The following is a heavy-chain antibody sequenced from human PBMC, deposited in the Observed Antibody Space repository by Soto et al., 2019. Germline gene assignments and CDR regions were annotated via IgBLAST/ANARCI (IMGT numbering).Heavy chain of an antibody. V-gene: IGHV3-74*01. CDR3: ARAGYYYFDY. Sequence: GGSLRLSCVGSGFTFSSSWMHWVRQAPGKGLVWVSRMNSDGRTTDHADSVRGRFTISRDNAKNTLYLQMNSLRAEDTAVYYCARAGYYYFDYWGQGTLVTVSS. J-gene: IGHJ4*02. D-gene: IGHD1-26*01. CDR1: GFTFSSSW. CDR2: MNSDGRTT.